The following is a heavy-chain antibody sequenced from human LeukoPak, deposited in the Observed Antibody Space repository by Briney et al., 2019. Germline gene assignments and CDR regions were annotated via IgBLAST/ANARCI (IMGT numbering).Heavy chain of an antibody. V-gene: IGHV3-53*01. D-gene: IGHD3-22*01. CDR3: TRDLYLDSSGYRY. Sequence: GGSLRLSCAASGFTLSINYMSWVREGPAKGLECGAFSYSGGSTYHAVSVKGRFTISRDNSKNTLVLQMNRLRAEHTAVYYCTRDLYLDSSGYRYWGQGNLVTVSS. CDR2: SYSGGST. J-gene: IGHJ4*02. CDR1: GFTLSINY.